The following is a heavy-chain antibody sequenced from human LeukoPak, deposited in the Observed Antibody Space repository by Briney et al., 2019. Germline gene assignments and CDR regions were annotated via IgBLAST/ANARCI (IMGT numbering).Heavy chain of an antibody. Sequence: SETLSLTCTVSGGSISSYCWSWIRQPPGKGLEWIGYIYYSGSTNYNPSLKSRVTISVDTSKNQFSLKLSSVTAADTAVYYCARALYDDYVWGSYRYFDYWGQGTLVTVSS. J-gene: IGHJ4*02. D-gene: IGHD3-16*02. CDR3: ARALYDDYVWGSYRYFDY. CDR2: IYYSGST. V-gene: IGHV4-59*01. CDR1: GGSISSYC.